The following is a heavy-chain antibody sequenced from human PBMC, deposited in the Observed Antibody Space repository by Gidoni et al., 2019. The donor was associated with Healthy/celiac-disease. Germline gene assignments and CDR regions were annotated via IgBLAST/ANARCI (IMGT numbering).Heavy chain of an antibody. CDR1: GFTFDDYA. Sequence: ELQLLESGVGLVQPGRSLRLSCAASGFTFDDYAMHWVRQAPGKGLEWVSGISWNSGSIGYADAVKGRFNISRDNAKNSLYLQMNSLRAEDTALYYCAKDRGMGIAVVWDYWGQGTLVTVSS. V-gene: IGHV3-9*01. D-gene: IGHD6-19*01. CDR3: AKDRGMGIAVVWDY. CDR2: ISWNSGSI. J-gene: IGHJ4*02.